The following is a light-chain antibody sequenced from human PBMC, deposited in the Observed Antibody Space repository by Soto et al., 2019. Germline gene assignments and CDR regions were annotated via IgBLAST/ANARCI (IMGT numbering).Light chain of an antibody. CDR1: QSVGRN. V-gene: IGKV3-15*01. Sequence: EIVMTQSPVTLSVSPGERATLSCRASQSVGRNLAWYQQKPGQAPRLLIYDASNRATGIPARFSGSGSGTEFTLIISSLQSEDFAVYYCQQFNSYSEAFGQGTKVDIK. CDR3: QQFNSYSEA. J-gene: IGKJ1*01. CDR2: DAS.